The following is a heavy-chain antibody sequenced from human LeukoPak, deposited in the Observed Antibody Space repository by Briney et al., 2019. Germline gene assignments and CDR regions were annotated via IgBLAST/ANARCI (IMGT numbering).Heavy chain of an antibody. J-gene: IGHJ3*01. CDR1: GGSFSGYY. CDR3: ARGVGRATKGVDF. V-gene: IGHV4-34*01. Sequence: SETLSLTCAVYGGSFSGYYWSWIRQPSGKGLEWIGEINHSGSTNYNPSLKSRVTISVDTSKNQFSLKLSSVTAADTAVYYCARGVGRATKGVDFWGKGKRVPLS. D-gene: IGHD5-12*01. CDR2: INHSGST.